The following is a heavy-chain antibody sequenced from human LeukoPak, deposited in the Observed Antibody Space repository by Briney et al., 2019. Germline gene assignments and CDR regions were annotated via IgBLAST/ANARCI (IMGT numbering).Heavy chain of an antibody. V-gene: IGHV1-69*05. Sequence: SVKVSCKASGGTFSSYAISWVRQARGQGLEWMGGIIPIFGTANYAQKFQGRVTITTDESTSTAYMELSSLRSEDTAVYYCARSRDGYNSLDYWGQGTLVTVSS. D-gene: IGHD5-24*01. CDR2: IIPIFGTA. CDR1: GGTFSSYA. CDR3: ARSRDGYNSLDY. J-gene: IGHJ4*02.